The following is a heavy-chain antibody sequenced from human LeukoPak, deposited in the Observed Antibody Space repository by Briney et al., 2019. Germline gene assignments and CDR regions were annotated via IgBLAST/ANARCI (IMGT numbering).Heavy chain of an antibody. D-gene: IGHD6-19*01. Sequence: GGSLRLSCAASGFTFSSYSMNWVRQAPGKGLEWVSSISSSSSYIYYADSVKGRFTISRDNAKNSLYLQMNSLRAEDTAVYYCAREGEGSSGWIDYWGQGTLVTVSS. CDR3: AREGEGSSGWIDY. CDR2: ISSSSSYI. V-gene: IGHV3-21*01. J-gene: IGHJ4*02. CDR1: GFTFSSYS.